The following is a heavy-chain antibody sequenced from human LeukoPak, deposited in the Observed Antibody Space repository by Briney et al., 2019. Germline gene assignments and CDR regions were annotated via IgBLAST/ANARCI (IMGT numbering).Heavy chain of an antibody. CDR3: ARDQYSYAHAAH. Sequence: GGSLRLSCAASGFTVSSNYMSWVRQAPGTGLEWVSVIYSGGTTYYADSVKGRFTISRDNSKNTLHLQMNSLRAEDTAVYYCARDQYSYAHAAHWGQGTLVTVSS. J-gene: IGHJ4*02. CDR1: GFTVSSNY. CDR2: IYSGGTT. V-gene: IGHV3-66*01. D-gene: IGHD5-18*01.